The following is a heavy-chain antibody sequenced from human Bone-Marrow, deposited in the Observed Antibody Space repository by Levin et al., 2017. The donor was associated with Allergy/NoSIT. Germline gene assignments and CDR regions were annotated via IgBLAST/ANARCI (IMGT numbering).Heavy chain of an antibody. Sequence: KISCKASGGSFSSYTVSWVRQAPGQGLEWMGRFIPILDLASYAQKFQGRVTITADKSTSTAYMQLSSLRSDDTAVYYCASGLHGYSYGSFHYWGQGTLVTVSS. V-gene: IGHV1-69*02. J-gene: IGHJ4*02. CDR2: FIPILDLA. CDR3: ASGLHGYSYGSFHY. D-gene: IGHD5-18*01. CDR1: GGSFSSYT.